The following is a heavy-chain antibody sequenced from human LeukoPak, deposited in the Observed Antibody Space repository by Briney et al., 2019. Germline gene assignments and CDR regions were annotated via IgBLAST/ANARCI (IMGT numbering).Heavy chain of an antibody. V-gene: IGHV1-69*08. D-gene: IGHD2-2*01. CDR1: GGTFSEYT. CDR3: ANQCSSTSCYGSDY. CDR2: LIPIFGTA. Sequence: SVKVSCKASGGTFSEYTISWVRQAPGQGLEWMGRLIPIFGTADYAQKFQGRITITADKSTSTAYMELSSLRSDDTAVYYCANQCSSTSCYGSDYWGQGTLVTVSS. J-gene: IGHJ4*02.